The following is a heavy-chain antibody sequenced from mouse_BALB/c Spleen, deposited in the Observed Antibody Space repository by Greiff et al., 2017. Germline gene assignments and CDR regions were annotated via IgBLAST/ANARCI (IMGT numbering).Heavy chain of an antibody. CDR3: ARCYDYDGACFAY. CDR1: GYTFTSYV. CDR2: INPYNDGT. V-gene: IGHV1-14*01. Sequence: VQLQQSGPELVKPGASVKMSCKASGYTFTSYVMHWVKQKPGQGLEWIGYINPYNDGTKYNEKFKGKATLTSDKSSSTAYMELSSLTSEDSAVYYCARCYDYDGACFAYWGQGTLVTVSA. D-gene: IGHD2-4*01. J-gene: IGHJ3*01.